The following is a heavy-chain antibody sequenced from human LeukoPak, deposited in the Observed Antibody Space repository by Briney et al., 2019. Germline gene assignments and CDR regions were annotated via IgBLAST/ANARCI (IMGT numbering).Heavy chain of an antibody. D-gene: IGHD2-8*01. CDR3: ASMYFSQYLQH. CDR2: ISTIGDTT. CDR1: GFTFANYA. J-gene: IGHJ1*01. V-gene: IGHV3-23*01. Sequence: GGSLRLSCAASGFTFANYAMTWVRQAPGKGLEWVSAISTIGDTTYYADSVKGRFTISRDNSKNTLYLQMNSLRAEDTAVYYCASMYFSQYLQHWGQGTLVTVSS.